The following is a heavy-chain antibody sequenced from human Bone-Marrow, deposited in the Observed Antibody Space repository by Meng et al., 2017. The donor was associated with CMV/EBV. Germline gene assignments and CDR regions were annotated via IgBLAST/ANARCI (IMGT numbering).Heavy chain of an antibody. D-gene: IGHD6-6*01. V-gene: IGHV3-30*04. J-gene: IGHJ6*02. CDR1: GFTFSTYA. Sequence: SLKISCAASGFTFSTYAMHWVRQAPGKGLEWVAVISYEESDIHYADSVRGRFTISRDNSKNTVFLQMYSLRADDTALYYCARDLVGMDVWGQGTRVTVSS. CDR2: ISYEESDI. CDR3: ARDLVGMDV.